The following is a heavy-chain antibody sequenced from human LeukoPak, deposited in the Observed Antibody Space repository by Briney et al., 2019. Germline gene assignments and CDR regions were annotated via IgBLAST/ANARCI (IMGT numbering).Heavy chain of an antibody. CDR2: IGYDGVNK. CDR1: GSTFSSYP. CDR3: AKELKTYSYGGD. J-gene: IGHJ4*02. Sequence: PGGSLRLSCAASGSTFSSYPMHWVRQAPGKGLEWVAVIGYDGVNKFYTDSVKGRFTISRDNSKNTLYLQMNSPRAEDTAVYYCAKELKTYSYGGDWGQGTLVTVSS. V-gene: IGHV3-30*04. D-gene: IGHD5-18*01.